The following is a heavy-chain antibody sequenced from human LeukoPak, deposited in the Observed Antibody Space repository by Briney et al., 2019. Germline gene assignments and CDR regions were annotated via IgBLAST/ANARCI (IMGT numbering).Heavy chain of an antibody. V-gene: IGHV4-34*01. J-gene: IGHJ6*03. CDR2: INHSGST. CDR3: ARETRQLVHDYMDV. CDR1: GGSFSGYY. Sequence: SETLSLTCAVYGGSFSGYYWSWIRQPPGKGLEWIGEINHSGSTNYNPSLKSRVTISADTSKNQFSLKLSSVTAADTAVYYCARETRQLVHDYMDVWGKGTTVTVSS. D-gene: IGHD6-13*01.